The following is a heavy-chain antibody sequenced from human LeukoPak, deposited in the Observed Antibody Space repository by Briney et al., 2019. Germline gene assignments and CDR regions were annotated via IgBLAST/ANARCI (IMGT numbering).Heavy chain of an antibody. CDR3: ARHPPTNNWFDP. CDR1: GGSISCRAYY. V-gene: IGHV4-39*01. Sequence: SETLSLTCTVSGGSISCRAYYWGWLRQPPGKGLEYIGSIYFGSTFYNPSLKSRVTISVDTSKDQFSLNLTSVTAADTALYYCARHPPTNNWFDPWGQGILVTVSS. J-gene: IGHJ5*02. CDR2: IYFGST.